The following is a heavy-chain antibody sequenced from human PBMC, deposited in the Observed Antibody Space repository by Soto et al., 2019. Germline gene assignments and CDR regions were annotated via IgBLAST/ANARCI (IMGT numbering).Heavy chain of an antibody. Sequence: PSETLSLTCAVYGGSFSGYYWSWIRQPPGKGLEWIGEINHSGSTNYNPSLKSRVTISVDTSKNQFSLKLSSVTAADTAVYYCAIYCSGGNCPSFDYWGQGTLVTVSS. CDR3: AIYCSGGNCPSFDY. CDR1: GGSFSGYY. J-gene: IGHJ4*02. D-gene: IGHD2-15*01. V-gene: IGHV4-34*01. CDR2: INHSGST.